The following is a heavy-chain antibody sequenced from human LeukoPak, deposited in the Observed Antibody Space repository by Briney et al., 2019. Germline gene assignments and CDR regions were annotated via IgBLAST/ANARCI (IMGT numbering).Heavy chain of an antibody. D-gene: IGHD2-15*01. CDR3: ASDFTGSDDY. V-gene: IGHV3-74*01. Sequence: GRSLRLSCAASGFTFSRYWMHWVWQAPGKVLVWVSRMNIDGTRTDYADSVKGRFTISRDNAKNTLYLQMNSLRVEDTAVYFCASDFTGSDDYWGQGTLVTVSS. CDR1: GFTFSRYW. J-gene: IGHJ4*02. CDR2: MNIDGTRT.